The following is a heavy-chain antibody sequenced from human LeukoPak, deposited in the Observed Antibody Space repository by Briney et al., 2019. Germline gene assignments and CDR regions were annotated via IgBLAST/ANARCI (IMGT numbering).Heavy chain of an antibody. CDR2: ISYDGSNK. Sequence: GGSLRLSCAASGFTFSSYGMHWARQAPGKGLEWVAVISYDGSNKYYADSVKGRFTISRDNSKNTLYLQMNSLRAEDTAVYYCAKDSRIAVAGYYFDYWGQGTLVTVSS. CDR1: GFTFSSYG. D-gene: IGHD6-19*01. CDR3: AKDSRIAVAGYYFDY. V-gene: IGHV3-30*18. J-gene: IGHJ4*02.